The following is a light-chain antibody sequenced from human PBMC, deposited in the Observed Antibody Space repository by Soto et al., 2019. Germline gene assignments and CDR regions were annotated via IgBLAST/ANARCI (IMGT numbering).Light chain of an antibody. Sequence: DIQLTQSPSFLSASVGDRVTITCRASQAISSSLAWYQHNPGKAPKLLIYAASTLQNGVPSSFSGSGSGTEFTLTISSLQPEDFATYYCQHLNDYRYTFGQGTKGEI. V-gene: IGKV1-9*01. CDR3: QHLNDYRYT. J-gene: IGKJ2*01. CDR2: AAS. CDR1: QAISSS.